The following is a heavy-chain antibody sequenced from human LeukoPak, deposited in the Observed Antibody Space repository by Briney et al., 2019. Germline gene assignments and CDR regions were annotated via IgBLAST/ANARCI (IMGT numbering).Heavy chain of an antibody. CDR3: ARDSGRREDY. V-gene: IGHV3-7*01. Sequence: TGGSLRLSCAASGFTFSSYWMTWVRQAPGKGLAWVANINQDGSGKYYVDSVKGRFTISRDNAKNSLYLQMNSLRAEDTAVYYSARDSGRREDYWGQGTLVTVSS. D-gene: IGHD1-26*01. J-gene: IGHJ4*02. CDR1: GFTFSSYW. CDR2: INQDGSGK.